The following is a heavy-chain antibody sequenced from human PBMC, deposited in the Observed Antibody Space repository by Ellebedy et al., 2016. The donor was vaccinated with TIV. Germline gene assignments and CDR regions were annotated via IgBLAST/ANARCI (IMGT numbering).Heavy chain of an antibody. CDR2: IDPSGGST. V-gene: IGHV1-46*01. J-gene: IGHJ6*02. Sequence: AASVKVSCKASGYTFTSYYMHWVRQAPGQGLEWMGVIDPSGGSTDYAQKFQGRGTMTRDTSTSTVYMELSSLRSDDTAVYYCARDRIVGSSSPYYNGMDVWGQGTTVTVSS. CDR1: GYTFTSYY. CDR3: ARDRIVGSSSPYYNGMDV. D-gene: IGHD1-26*01.